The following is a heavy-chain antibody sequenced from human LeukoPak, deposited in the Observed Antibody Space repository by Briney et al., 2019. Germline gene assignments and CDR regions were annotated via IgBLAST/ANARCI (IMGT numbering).Heavy chain of an antibody. D-gene: IGHD2-15*01. CDR3: ARAEGWYMAYTWCDP. CDR1: GVTFSSYW. V-gene: IGHV3-7*01. CDR2: IKQDGSDK. J-gene: IGHJ5*02. Sequence: GGSLRLSCAAPGVTFSSYWMSWVRQAPGKGLEWVANIKQDGSDKYYVDSVKGRFTISRDNAKDSLYLQMNSLRAEDKDVYYCARAEGWYMAYTWCDPWGQGKLVTVSS.